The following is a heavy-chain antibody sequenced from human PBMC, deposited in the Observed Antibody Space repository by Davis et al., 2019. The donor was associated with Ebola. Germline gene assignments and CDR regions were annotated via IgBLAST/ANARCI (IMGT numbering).Heavy chain of an antibody. CDR3: ARDGTYYIGHCVSTSCFGVDY. CDR2: ISAYNGNT. J-gene: IGHJ4*02. Sequence: ASVKVSCKASGYMFTNYGISWVRQAPGQGLEWMGWISAYNGNTNYAQMVQGRVSMTTDTSTSTAYMELRSLRSDDTAVYYCARDGTYYIGHCVSTSCFGVDYWGQGTLVTVSS. V-gene: IGHV1-18*04. D-gene: IGHD2-2*01. CDR1: GYMFTNYG.